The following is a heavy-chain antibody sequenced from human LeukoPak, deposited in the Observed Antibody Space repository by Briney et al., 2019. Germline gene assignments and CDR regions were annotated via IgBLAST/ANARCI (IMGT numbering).Heavy chain of an antibody. CDR3: AKEDVVVITIRYFQH. CDR1: GFIFSNYA. CDR2: ISYDGSNK. Sequence: PGGSLRLSCAASGFIFSNYAMHWVRQAPGKGLEWVAVISYDGSNKYYADSVKGRFTISRDNSKNTLYLQMNSLRTEDTAIYYCAKEDVVVITIRYFQHWGQGTLVTVSS. V-gene: IGHV3-30-3*01. D-gene: IGHD3-22*01. J-gene: IGHJ1*01.